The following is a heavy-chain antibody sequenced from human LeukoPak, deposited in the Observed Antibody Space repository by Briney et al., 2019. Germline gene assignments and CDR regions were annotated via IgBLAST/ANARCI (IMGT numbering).Heavy chain of an antibody. J-gene: IGHJ4*02. CDR1: GFIFDDYA. CDR2: ISWNSGSI. V-gene: IGHV3-9*01. Sequence: GRSLRLSCVASGFIFDDYAMHWVRQAPGKGLEWVSGISWNSGSIGYADSVKGLFTISRDNAKNSLYLQMNSLRAEDTALYYCAKDRDYSSSGSSVDYWGQGTLVTVSS. CDR3: AKDRDYSSSGSSVDY. D-gene: IGHD6-6*01.